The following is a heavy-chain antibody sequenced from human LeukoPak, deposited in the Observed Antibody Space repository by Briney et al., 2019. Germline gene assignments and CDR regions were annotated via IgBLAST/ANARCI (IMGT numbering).Heavy chain of an antibody. D-gene: IGHD2-21*02. Sequence: GESLKISFQGPGYSFTSYWIGWVRPVPGKGLEWMGMIYRGDSDTRYSPSFQGQVNISADKSLSTAYLQWSSLKASDTAMYYCARLVVVTDIPDSAFDIWGQGTMVTVSS. CDR3: ARLVVVTDIPDSAFDI. CDR1: GYSFTSYW. CDR2: IYRGDSDT. J-gene: IGHJ3*02. V-gene: IGHV5-51*01.